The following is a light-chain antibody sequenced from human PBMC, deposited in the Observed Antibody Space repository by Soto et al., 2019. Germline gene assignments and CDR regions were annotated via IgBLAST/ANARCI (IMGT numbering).Light chain of an antibody. CDR3: MQGTHWPWT. CDR1: QSLVSSDGNTY. J-gene: IGKJ1*01. V-gene: IGKV2-30*01. CDR2: KVS. Sequence: DVVMTQSPLSLPVTLGQPASISCRSSQSLVSSDGNTYLIWFQQRPGQSPRRLIYKVSNRDSGVPDRFRGSGSGTDFTLEISRVEAEDVGVYSCMQGTHWPWTFGQGTKVEIK.